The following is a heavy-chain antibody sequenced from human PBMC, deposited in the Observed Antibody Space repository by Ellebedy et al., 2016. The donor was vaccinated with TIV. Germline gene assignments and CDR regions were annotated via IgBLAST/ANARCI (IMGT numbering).Heavy chain of an antibody. J-gene: IGHJ4*02. V-gene: IGHV3-23*01. CDR1: GSTFTSYA. CDR2: ISSSGGNT. Sequence: GESLKISCAASGSTFTSYAMSWVRQAPGKGLEWVSGISSSGGNTYFADSVKGRFTISRDKSKNTIYLQMNSLRAEDTAIYYCAKDRDPYRVANRGFFAFWGQGTPVTVSS. D-gene: IGHD2-15*01. CDR3: AKDRDPYRVANRGFFAF.